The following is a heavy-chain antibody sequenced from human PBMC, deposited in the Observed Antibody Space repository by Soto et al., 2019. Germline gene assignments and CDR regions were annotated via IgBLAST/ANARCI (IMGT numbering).Heavy chain of an antibody. D-gene: IGHD3-3*01. V-gene: IGHV3-30*18. J-gene: IGHJ6*02. CDR1: GFTFSSYG. Sequence: GGSLRLSCAASGFTFSSYGMHWVRQAPGKGLEWVAVISYDGSNKYYADSVKGRFTISRDNSKNTLYLQMNSLRAEDTAVYYCAKGDFGVVIIQTPGYYYAMDVWGQATTVTVSS. CDR2: ISYDGSNK. CDR3: AKGDFGVVIIQTPGYYYAMDV.